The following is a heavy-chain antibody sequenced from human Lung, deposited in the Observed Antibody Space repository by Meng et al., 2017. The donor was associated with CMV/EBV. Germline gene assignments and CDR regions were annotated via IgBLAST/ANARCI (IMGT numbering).Heavy chain of an antibody. CDR2: INKNGFNI. D-gene: IGHD1/OR15-1a*01. CDR3: ARNTLSYYGMDV. Sequence: GESLKISCTASGFTFDDFAMHWVRQAPGKGLEWVSYINKNGFNIEYADSVKGRFTISRDNAKNSLYLQLNSLRAEDTAIYYCARNTLSYYGMDVWGQGTTVXVSS. CDR1: GFTFDDFA. J-gene: IGHJ6*02. V-gene: IGHV3-48*03.